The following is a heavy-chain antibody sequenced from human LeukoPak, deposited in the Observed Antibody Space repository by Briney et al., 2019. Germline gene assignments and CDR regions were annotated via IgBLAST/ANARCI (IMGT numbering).Heavy chain of an antibody. CDR3: ATDRDNSDWQKRFDS. CDR1: GFTFSSYA. D-gene: IGHD2-21*02. J-gene: IGHJ4*02. Sequence: GGSLRLSCAASGFTFSSYAMSWVRQAPGKGLEWVSAISGSGGSTYYADSVRGRFTISRDNAKNSLHLQMNSLRAEDTAVYYCATDRDNSDWQKRFDSWGQGTLVTVSS. CDR2: ISGSGGST. V-gene: IGHV3-23*01.